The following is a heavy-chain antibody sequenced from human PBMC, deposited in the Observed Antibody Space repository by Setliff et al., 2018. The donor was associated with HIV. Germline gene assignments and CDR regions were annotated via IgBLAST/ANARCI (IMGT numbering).Heavy chain of an antibody. CDR1: GGSISSSNW. CDR3: AGRDGYNRYYFDF. D-gene: IGHD5-12*01. V-gene: IGHV4-4*02. CDR2: IYHSGSA. Sequence: NPSETLSLTCAVSGGSISSSNWWTWVRQPPGKGLEWVGEIYHSGSANYNPSLKSRVTISVDKSKNQFSLRLSSVTAADTAVYYCAGRDGYNRYYFDFWGQGTLVTVSS. J-gene: IGHJ4*02.